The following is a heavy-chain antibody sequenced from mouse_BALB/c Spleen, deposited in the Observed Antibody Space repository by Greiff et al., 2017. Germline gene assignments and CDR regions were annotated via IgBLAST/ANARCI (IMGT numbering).Heavy chain of an antibody. CDR2: IWAGGST. CDR3: ARDPLYYGIEGFAY. CDR1: GFSLTSYG. D-gene: IGHD1-1*01. Sequence: QVQLQQSGPGLVAPSQSLSITCTVSGFSLTSYGVHWVRQPPGKGLEWLGVIWAGGSTNYNSALMSRLSISKDNSKSQVFLKMNSLQTDDTAMYYCARDPLYYGIEGFAYWGQGTLVTVSA. V-gene: IGHV2-9*02. J-gene: IGHJ3*01.